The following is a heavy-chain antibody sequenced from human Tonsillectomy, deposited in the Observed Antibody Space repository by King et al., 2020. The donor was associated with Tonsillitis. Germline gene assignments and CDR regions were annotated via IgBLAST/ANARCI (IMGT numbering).Heavy chain of an antibody. V-gene: IGHV5-51*03. Sequence: FQLVQSGAEVKKPGESLKIACQGSGYNFTKSWIAWVRQMPGKGLEWMGIIYPGDSDARYSPSFQGQVTISADKSITTAYLQWSGLKASDTAMYYCARLASDSAYHYFFLDVWGKGTTVTVSS. CDR3: ARLASDSAYHYFFLDV. CDR2: IYPGDSDA. CDR1: GYNFTKSW. J-gene: IGHJ6*03.